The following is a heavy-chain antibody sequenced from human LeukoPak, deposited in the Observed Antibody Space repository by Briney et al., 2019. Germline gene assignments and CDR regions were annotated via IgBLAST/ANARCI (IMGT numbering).Heavy chain of an antibody. Sequence: GGSLRLSCAASGFTFSSYSMNWVRQAPGKGLEWVSSISSSSSYIYYADSVKGRFTISRDNAKNSLYLQMNSPKAEDTAGYYCARRPTRPLTYYFDSWGQGTLVTVSS. J-gene: IGHJ4*02. V-gene: IGHV3-21*01. D-gene: IGHD4/OR15-4a*01. CDR2: ISSSSSYI. CDR3: ARRPTRPLTYYFDS. CDR1: GFTFSSYS.